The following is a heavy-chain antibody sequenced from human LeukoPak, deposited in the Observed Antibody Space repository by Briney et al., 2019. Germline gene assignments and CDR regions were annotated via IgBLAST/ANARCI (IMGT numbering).Heavy chain of an antibody. CDR1: GGSISSSSYY. CDR3: ARHADRDREYFQH. V-gene: IGHV4-39*01. J-gene: IGHJ1*01. Sequence: PSETLSLTCTVSGGSISSSSYYWGWIRQPPGKGLEWIGSIYYSGSTYYNPSLKSRVTISVDTSKNQFSLKLSSVTAADTAVYYCARHADRDREYFQHWGQGTLVTVSS. CDR2: IYYSGST. D-gene: IGHD2-21*02.